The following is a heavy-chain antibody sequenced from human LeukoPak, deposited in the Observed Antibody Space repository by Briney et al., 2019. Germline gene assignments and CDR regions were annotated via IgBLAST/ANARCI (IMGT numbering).Heavy chain of an antibody. Sequence: PGGSLRLSCAASGFTLSSYAMHWVRQAPGKGLEWVAVISYDGSNKYYADSVKGRFTISRDNSKNTLYLQMNSLRAEDTAVYYCARDRGYSGYFDYWGQGTLVTVSS. V-gene: IGHV3-30*01. J-gene: IGHJ4*02. CDR3: ARDRGYSGYFDY. CDR2: ISYDGSNK. CDR1: GFTLSSYA. D-gene: IGHD5-12*01.